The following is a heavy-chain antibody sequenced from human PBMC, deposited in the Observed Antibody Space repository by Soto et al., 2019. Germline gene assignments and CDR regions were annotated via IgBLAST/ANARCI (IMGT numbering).Heavy chain of an antibody. CDR1: GGTFSSYA. Sequence: QVQLVQSGAEVKKPGSSVKVSCKASGGTFSSYAISWVRQAPGQGLEWMGGITPIFGTANYAQKFQGRVTITADESTSTAYMELSSLRSEDTAVYYCAREPEEKAAMVTGHYYYYYGMDVWGQGTTVTVSS. CDR3: AREPEEKAAMVTGHYYYYYGMDV. J-gene: IGHJ6*02. D-gene: IGHD5-18*01. CDR2: ITPIFGTA. V-gene: IGHV1-69*01.